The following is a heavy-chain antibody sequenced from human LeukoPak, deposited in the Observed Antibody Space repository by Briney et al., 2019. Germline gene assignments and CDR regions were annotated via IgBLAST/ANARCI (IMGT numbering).Heavy chain of an antibody. J-gene: IGHJ3*02. CDR3: ARDRYYDSSGYYGAFDI. V-gene: IGHV4-59*12. CDR2: IYHSGST. CDR1: GGSISSYY. D-gene: IGHD3-22*01. Sequence: SETLSLTCTVSGGSISSYYWSWIRQPPGKGLEWIGYIYHSGSTNSNPSLKSRVTISVDKSKNQFSLKLSSVTAADTAVYYCARDRYYDSSGYYGAFDIWGQGTMVTVSS.